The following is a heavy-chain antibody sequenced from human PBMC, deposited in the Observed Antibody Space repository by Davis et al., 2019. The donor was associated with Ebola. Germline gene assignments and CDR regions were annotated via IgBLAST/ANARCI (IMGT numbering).Heavy chain of an antibody. CDR1: GFTFSSYG. J-gene: IGHJ3*02. V-gene: IGHV3-30*02. CDR3: ARTHRGYSYGLYAFDI. CDR2: IRYDGSNK. D-gene: IGHD5-18*01. Sequence: GESLKISCAASGFTFSSYGMHWVRQAPGKGLEWVAFIRYDGSNKYYADSVKGRFTISRDNSKNTLYLQMNSLRAEDTAVYYCARTHRGYSYGLYAFDIWGQGTMVTVSS.